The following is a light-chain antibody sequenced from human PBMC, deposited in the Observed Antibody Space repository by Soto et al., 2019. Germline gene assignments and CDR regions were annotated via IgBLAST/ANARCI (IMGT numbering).Light chain of an antibody. Sequence: NVLTQSPGTLSLSPGERATLTCMASQSVSNNYLAWHQQKPGQAHRLLIYAASNRATGIPDRFSGSGSGTAFTLTINRLEPEDFAVYYCQQYGSSPRTFGQGTKVEIK. CDR3: QQYGSSPRT. J-gene: IGKJ1*01. CDR2: AAS. CDR1: QSVSNNY. V-gene: IGKV3-20*01.